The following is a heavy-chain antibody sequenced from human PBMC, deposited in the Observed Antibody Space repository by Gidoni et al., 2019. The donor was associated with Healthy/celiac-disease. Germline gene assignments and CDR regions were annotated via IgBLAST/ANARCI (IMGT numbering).Heavy chain of an antibody. D-gene: IGHD6-19*01. CDR2: ISGSGGST. CDR1: GFTFTSSA. Sequence: EVQLLESGGGLVQPGGSLRLSCAASGFTFTSSAMSWVRQAPGKGLEWVSAISGSGGSTYYADSVKGRFTISRDNSKNTLYLQMNSLRAEDTAVYYCAKDNGSLYSSGWLYNWFDPWGQGTLVTVSS. CDR3: AKDNGSLYSSGWLYNWFDP. J-gene: IGHJ5*02. V-gene: IGHV3-23*01.